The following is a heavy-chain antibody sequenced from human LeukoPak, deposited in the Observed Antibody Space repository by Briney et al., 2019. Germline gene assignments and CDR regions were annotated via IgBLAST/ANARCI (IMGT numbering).Heavy chain of an antibody. J-gene: IGHJ4*02. CDR1: GFTFSSYG. V-gene: IGHV3-33*01. Sequence: GRSLRLSCAASGFTFSSYGMHWVRQAPGKGLEWVAVIWYDGSNKYYADSVKGRFTISRDNSKNTLYLQMNSLRAEDTAVYYCAREGNSGYDHEDYFDYWGQGTLVTVCS. CDR3: AREGNSGYDHEDYFDY. CDR2: IWYDGSNK. D-gene: IGHD5-12*01.